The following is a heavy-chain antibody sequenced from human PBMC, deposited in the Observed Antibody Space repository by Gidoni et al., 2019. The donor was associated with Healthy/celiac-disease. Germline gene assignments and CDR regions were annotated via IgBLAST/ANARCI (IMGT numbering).Heavy chain of an antibody. CDR2: INPSGGST. Sequence: QVQLVQSGAEVKKPGASVKVSCKASGYTFTSYYMHWVRQAPGQGLEWMGIINPSGGSTSYAQKFQGRVTMTRDTSTSTVYMELSSLRSEDTAVYYCAIPVDSYGAHDAFDIWGQGTMVTVSS. D-gene: IGHD5-18*01. CDR1: GYTFTSYY. J-gene: IGHJ3*02. CDR3: AIPVDSYGAHDAFDI. V-gene: IGHV1-46*03.